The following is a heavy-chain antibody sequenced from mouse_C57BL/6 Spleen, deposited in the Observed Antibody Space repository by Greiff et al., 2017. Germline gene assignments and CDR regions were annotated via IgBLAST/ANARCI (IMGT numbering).Heavy chain of an antibody. V-gene: IGHV5-4*01. D-gene: IGHD4-1*01. CDR3: ARDPNPDYFDY. CDR1: GFTFSSYA. J-gene: IGHJ2*01. Sequence: DVKLVESGGGLVKPGGSLKLSCAASGFTFSSYAMSWVRQTPEKRLEWVATISDGGSYTYYPDNVKGRFTISRDNAKNNLYLQMSHLKSEDTAMYYCARDPNPDYFDYWGQGTTLTVSS. CDR2: ISDGGSYT.